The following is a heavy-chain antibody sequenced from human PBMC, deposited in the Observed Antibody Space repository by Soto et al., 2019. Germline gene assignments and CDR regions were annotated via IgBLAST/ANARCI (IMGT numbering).Heavy chain of an antibody. D-gene: IGHD2-15*01. Sequence: QVQLVQSGAEVKKPGSSVKVSCKASGGTFSSYAISWVRQAPGQGLEWMGGIIPIFGTANYAQKFQGRVTIAADESTSTAYMGLSSLRSEDTAVYYWAREVRYCSVGSCYSGWFDPCGQGTLVTVSS. J-gene: IGHJ5*02. CDR2: IIPIFGTA. CDR1: GGTFSSYA. V-gene: IGHV1-69*12. CDR3: AREVRYCSVGSCYSGWFDP.